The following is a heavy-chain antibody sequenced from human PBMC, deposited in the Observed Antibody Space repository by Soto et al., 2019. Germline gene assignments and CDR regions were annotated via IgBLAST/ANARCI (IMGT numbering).Heavy chain of an antibody. CDR3: ASDSLGYCISTSCYYYSYGMDV. D-gene: IGHD2-2*01. Sequence: EVQLVESGGGLVQPGGSLRLSCAAAGFTFSSYWMSWVRQAPGKGLEWVANIKQDGSEKCYVDSVKGPFTLSRDNAKNSLYLQMNSLRAEDTAVYYCASDSLGYCISTSCYYYSYGMDVWGQGTTVTVSS. V-gene: IGHV3-7*03. CDR2: IKQDGSEK. CDR1: GFTFSSYW. J-gene: IGHJ6*02.